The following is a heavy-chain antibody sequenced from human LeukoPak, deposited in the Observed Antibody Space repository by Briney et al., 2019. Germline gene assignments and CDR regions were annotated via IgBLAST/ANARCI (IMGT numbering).Heavy chain of an antibody. D-gene: IGHD3-10*01. Sequence: GGSLRLSCAASGFTFSSYGMSWVRQAPGKGLEWVSAISGSGGSTYYADSVKGRFTISRDNSKNMVYLQVISLTAEDTAVYYCAKDDAWLRFGEWSQGTLVTVSA. CDR1: GFTFSSYG. CDR3: AKDDAWLRFGE. J-gene: IGHJ4*02. CDR2: ISGSGGST. V-gene: IGHV3-23*01.